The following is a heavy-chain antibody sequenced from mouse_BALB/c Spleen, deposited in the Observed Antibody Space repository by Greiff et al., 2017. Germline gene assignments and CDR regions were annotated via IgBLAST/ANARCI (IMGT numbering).Heavy chain of an antibody. Sequence: EVKLMESGGGLVKPGGSLKLSCAASGFAFSSYDMSWVRQTPEKRLEWVAYISSGGGSTYYPDTVKGRFTISRDNAKNTLYLQMSSLKSEDTAMYYCARKGMGYGNYNYYAMDYWGQGTSVTVSS. CDR2: ISSGGGST. V-gene: IGHV5-12-1*01. CDR3: ARKGMGYGNYNYYAMDY. CDR1: GFAFSSYD. J-gene: IGHJ4*01. D-gene: IGHD2-1*01.